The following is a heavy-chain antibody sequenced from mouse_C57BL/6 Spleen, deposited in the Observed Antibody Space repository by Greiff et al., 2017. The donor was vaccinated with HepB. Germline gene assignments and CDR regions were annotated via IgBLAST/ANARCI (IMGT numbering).Heavy chain of an antibody. V-gene: IGHV5-16*01. CDR3: AREEIYYDYDGGFAY. CDR2: INYDGSST. D-gene: IGHD2-4*01. Sequence: EVQRVESEGGLVQPGSSMKLSCTASGFTFSDYYMAWVRQVPEKGLEWVANINYDGSSTYYLDSLKSRFIISRDNAKNILYLQMSSLKSEDTATYYCAREEIYYDYDGGFAYWGQGTLVTVSA. J-gene: IGHJ3*01. CDR1: GFTFSDYY.